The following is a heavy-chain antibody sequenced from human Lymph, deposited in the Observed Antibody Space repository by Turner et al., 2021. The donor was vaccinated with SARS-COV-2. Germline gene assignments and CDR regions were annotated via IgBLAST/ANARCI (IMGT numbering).Heavy chain of an antibody. Sequence: VQLVGSGGGLVQPGGYLRLSCASSGITVSSNYMSWVRQAGGEGVEWVSVVYGGGNTFDADSVKGRFTIAKDKSKNTLYLQRNRLRAEDTAVYYCARDFREGAFDIWGQGTMVTISS. CDR1: GITVSSNY. V-gene: IGHV3-66*01. J-gene: IGHJ3*02. CDR3: ARDFREGAFDI. D-gene: IGHD3-10*01. CDR2: VYGGGNT.